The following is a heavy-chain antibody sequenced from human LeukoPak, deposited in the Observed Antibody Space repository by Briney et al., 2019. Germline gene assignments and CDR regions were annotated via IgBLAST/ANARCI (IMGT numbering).Heavy chain of an antibody. CDR2: TSYDGSNK. CDR3: ARDRDSSGWYEGFDY. V-gene: IGHV3-30*19. CDR1: GFTLRSYG. J-gene: IGHJ4*02. D-gene: IGHD6-19*01. Sequence: GGAPRPFRGASGFTLRSYGQDLVPQAPGQGVGGGAVTSYDGSNKYYADSVKGRFTISRDNSKNTLYLQMNSLRADDTAVYYCARDRDSSGWYEGFDYWGQGALVTVSS.